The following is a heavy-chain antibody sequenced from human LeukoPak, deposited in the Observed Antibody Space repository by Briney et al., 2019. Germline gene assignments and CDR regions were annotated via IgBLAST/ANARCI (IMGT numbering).Heavy chain of an antibody. D-gene: IGHD3-10*01. CDR1: GDSISSYY. V-gene: IGHV4-4*07. Sequence: PSETLSLTCTVSGDSISSYYWSWIRQPAGQGLEWIGRIYTSGSTNYNPSLKSRVTMSVDTSKNQFSLKLSSVTAAETAVYYCAIGGGYGSGRYYRGAIDYWGQGTLVTVSS. CDR2: IYTSGST. CDR3: AIGGGYGSGRYYRGAIDY. J-gene: IGHJ4*02.